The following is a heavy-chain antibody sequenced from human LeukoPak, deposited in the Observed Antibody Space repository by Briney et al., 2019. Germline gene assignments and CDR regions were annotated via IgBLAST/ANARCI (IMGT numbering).Heavy chain of an antibody. CDR3: ARLSPLRTAQIDP. D-gene: IGHD4-17*01. CDR1: GGSISSYC. J-gene: IGHJ5*02. Sequence: SETLSLTCTVSGGSISSYCWSWIRQPPGKGLEWIGYIYTSGSTNYNPSLKSRVTISVDTSKNQFSLKLSSVTAADTAVYYCARLSPLRTAQIDPWGQGTLVTVSS. CDR2: IYTSGST. V-gene: IGHV4-4*09.